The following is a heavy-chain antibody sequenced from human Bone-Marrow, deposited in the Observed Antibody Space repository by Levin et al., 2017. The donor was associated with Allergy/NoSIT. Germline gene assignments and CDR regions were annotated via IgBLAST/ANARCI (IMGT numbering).Heavy chain of an antibody. V-gene: IGHV3-23*01. D-gene: IGHD6-19*01. CDR1: GFTFSSYA. Sequence: GGSLRLSCAASGFTFSSYAMSWVRQAPGKGLEWVSAISGSGGSTYYADSVKGRFTISRDNSKNTLYLQMNSLRAEDTAVYYCAKDSSGWNYLVNWADYWGQGTLVTVSS. J-gene: IGHJ4*02. CDR3: AKDSSGWNYLVNWADY. CDR2: ISGSGGST.